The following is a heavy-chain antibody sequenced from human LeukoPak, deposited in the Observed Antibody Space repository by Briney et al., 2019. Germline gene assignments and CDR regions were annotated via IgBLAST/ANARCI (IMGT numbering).Heavy chain of an antibody. CDR3: AKEGGEAAGTFSLERVYYGMDV. J-gene: IGHJ6*02. D-gene: IGHD6-13*01. CDR1: GFTFDDYA. Sequence: GGSLRLSCAASGFTFDDYAMHWVRQAPGKGLEWVSGISWNSGSIGYADSVKGRFTISRDIAKNSLYLQMNSLRAEDTALYYCAKEGGEAAGTFSLERVYYGMDVWGQGTTVTVSS. V-gene: IGHV3-9*01. CDR2: ISWNSGSI.